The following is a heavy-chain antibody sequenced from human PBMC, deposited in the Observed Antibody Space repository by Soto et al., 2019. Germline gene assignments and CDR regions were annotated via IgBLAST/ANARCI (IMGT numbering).Heavy chain of an antibody. CDR1: GGSISSYY. CDR3: ARNYYGDYPLYYYYGMDV. V-gene: IGHV4-59*01. CDR2: IYYSGST. D-gene: IGHD4-17*01. Sequence: NPSETLSLTCTVSGGSISSYYWSWIRQPPGKGLEWIGYIYYSGSTNYNPSLKSRVTISVDTSKNQFSLKLSSVTAADTAVYYCARNYYGDYPLYYYYGMDVWGQGTTVTVSS. J-gene: IGHJ6*02.